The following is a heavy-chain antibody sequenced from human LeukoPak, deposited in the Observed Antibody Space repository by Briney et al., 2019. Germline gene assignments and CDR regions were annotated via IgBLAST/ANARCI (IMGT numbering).Heavy chain of an antibody. V-gene: IGHV4-61*02. Sequence: PSETLSLTCTVSGGSISSGSYYWSWIRQPAGKGLEWIGRIYTSGSTNYNPSLKSRVTIPVDTSKNQFSLKLSSVTAADTAVYYCAREHMVRGVKPYYFDYWGQGTLVTVSS. CDR2: IYTSGST. D-gene: IGHD3-10*01. J-gene: IGHJ4*02. CDR1: GGSISSGSYY. CDR3: AREHMVRGVKPYYFDY.